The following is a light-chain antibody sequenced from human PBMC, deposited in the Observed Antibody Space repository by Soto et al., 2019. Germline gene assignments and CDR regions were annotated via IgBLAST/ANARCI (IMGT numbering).Light chain of an antibody. CDR3: QQLNNYPLT. Sequence: DIQMTQSPSTLSGSVGDRVTITCRASQTIGSYLAWYQKKPGKDPRLLIYAASTLQSGVPSRFSGSGSDTEFNLTISRLQTEDFATYDCQQLNNYPLTFGGGTKVDIK. V-gene: IGKV1-9*01. CDR2: AAS. J-gene: IGKJ4*01. CDR1: QTIGSY.